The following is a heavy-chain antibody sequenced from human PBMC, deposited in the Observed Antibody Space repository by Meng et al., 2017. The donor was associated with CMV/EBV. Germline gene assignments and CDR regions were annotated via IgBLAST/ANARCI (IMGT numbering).Heavy chain of an antibody. J-gene: IGHJ4*02. CDR2: IYSGGST. CDR3: ATTASSGYYYYFNY. D-gene: IGHD3-22*01. CDR1: GFTVSSNY. Sequence: LTRAASGFTVSSNYMSWVRQAPGKGLEWVSVIYSGGSTYYADSVKGRFTISRDNSKNTLYLQMNSLRAEDTAVYYCATTASSGYYYYFNYWGQGTLVTVSS. V-gene: IGHV3-53*01.